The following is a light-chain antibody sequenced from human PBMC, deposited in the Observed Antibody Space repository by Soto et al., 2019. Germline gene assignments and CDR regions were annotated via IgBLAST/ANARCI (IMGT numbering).Light chain of an antibody. Sequence: QSVLTQPPSASGTPGQRVTISCSGSSSNIGSNTVNWYQQHPGTAPKLLIYSNNQRPSGVPDRFSGSKSGSSASLAISGLQYEDEADYYCAAWDESLNVWVFGGGTKLTVL. V-gene: IGLV1-44*01. J-gene: IGLJ3*02. CDR3: AAWDESLNVWV. CDR2: SNN. CDR1: SSNIGSNT.